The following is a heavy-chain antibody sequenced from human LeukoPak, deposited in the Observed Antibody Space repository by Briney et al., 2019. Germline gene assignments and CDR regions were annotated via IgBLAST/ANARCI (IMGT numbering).Heavy chain of an antibody. V-gene: IGHV4-38-2*01. CDR2: IYHSGST. CDR1: GYSISSGYY. J-gene: IGHJ4*02. CDR3: ARTDFWSGYYRNFDY. Sequence: SETLSLTCAVSGYSISSGYYWGWIRQPPGKGREWIGSIYHSGSTYYNPSLKSRVTISVDTSKNQFSLKLSSVTAADTAVYYCARTDFWSGYYRNFDYWGQGTLVTVSS. D-gene: IGHD3-3*01.